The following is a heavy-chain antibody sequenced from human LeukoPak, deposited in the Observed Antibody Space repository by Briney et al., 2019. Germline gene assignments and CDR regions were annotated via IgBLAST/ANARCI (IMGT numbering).Heavy chain of an antibody. CDR3: ARQGRSGASYSGLDS. V-gene: IGHV6-1*01. CDR2: TYYRSSWYN. Sequence: SQTLSLTCAISGDSVCSNSAAWNWIRQSPSRGLEWLGRTYYRSSWYNDYTLSLRGRITVDPDTSKNQFSLQLNSVSPEDTAVYYCARQGRSGASYSGLDSWGQGTLVTVSS. CDR1: GDSVCSNSAA. D-gene: IGHD1-26*01. J-gene: IGHJ4*02.